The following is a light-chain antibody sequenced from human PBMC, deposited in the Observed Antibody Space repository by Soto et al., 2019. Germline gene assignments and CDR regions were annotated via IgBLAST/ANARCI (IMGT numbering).Light chain of an antibody. CDR2: ANN. CDR1: SSNIGSSY. CDR3: AAWDDSLSGVV. J-gene: IGLJ2*01. Sequence: QAVVTQSPSASGTPGQRVTFSCSGGSSNIGSSYVFWYQQLPRTAPKLLIYANNQRPSGVPDRFSGSKSGTSASLAISGLRSEDEADYYCAAWDDSLSGVVFGGGTKLTV. V-gene: IGLV1-47*01.